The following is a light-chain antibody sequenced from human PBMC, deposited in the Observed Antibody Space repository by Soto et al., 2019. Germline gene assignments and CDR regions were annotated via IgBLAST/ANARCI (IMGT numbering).Light chain of an antibody. CDR2: SNN. Sequence: QSVLTQPPSASGTPGQRVTISCSGSSSNIGINTVNWYQQLPGTAPKLLIYSNNQRPSGVPDRFSGSKSGTSASLAISVLHSEDEADYYCAAWDDSLNGVVFGGGTKLTVL. V-gene: IGLV1-44*01. CDR3: AAWDDSLNGVV. CDR1: SSNIGINT. J-gene: IGLJ2*01.